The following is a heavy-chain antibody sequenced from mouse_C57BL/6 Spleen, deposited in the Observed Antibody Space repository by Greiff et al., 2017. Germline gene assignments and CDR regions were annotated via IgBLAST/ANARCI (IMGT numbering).Heavy chain of an antibody. J-gene: IGHJ1*03. CDR1: GFTFSNYW. CDR2: IRLKSDNYAT. Sequence: EVQLQQSGGGLVQPGGSMKLSCVASGFTFSNYWMNWVRQSPEKGLEWVAQIRLKSDNYATHYAESVKGRFTISSDDSNSSVYLQMNNLRAEDTGMYYCTGGYFDGWGTGTTVTVSS. V-gene: IGHV6-3*01. CDR3: TGGYFDG.